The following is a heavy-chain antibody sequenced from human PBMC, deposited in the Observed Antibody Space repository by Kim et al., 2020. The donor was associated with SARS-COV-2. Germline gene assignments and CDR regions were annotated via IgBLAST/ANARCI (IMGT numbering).Heavy chain of an antibody. CDR3: ARGEHYYDSSGSEYVY. CDR1: GFTFSSYW. CDR2: IKQDGSEK. Sequence: GGSLRLSCAASGFTFSSYWMSWVRQAPGKGLVWVANIKQDGSEKYYVDSVKGRFTISRDNAKNSLYLQMNSLRAEDTAVYYCARGEHYYDSSGSEYVYWGQGALVTVSS. V-gene: IGHV3-7*03. J-gene: IGHJ4*02. D-gene: IGHD3-22*01.